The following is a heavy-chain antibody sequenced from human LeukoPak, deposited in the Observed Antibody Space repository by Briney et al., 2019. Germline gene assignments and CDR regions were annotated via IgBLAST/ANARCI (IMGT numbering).Heavy chain of an antibody. V-gene: IGHV4-34*01. D-gene: IGHD3-22*01. CDR2: ITHSGST. J-gene: IGHJ6*03. Sequence: SETLSLTCAVYGGSFSGYYWSWIRQPPGKGLEWIGEITHSGSTNYNPSLKSRVTISVDTSKNQFSLKLSSVTAADTAVYYCARAKDYYDSSGYYWGYYYYYYMDVWGKGTMVTVSS. CDR3: ARAKDYYDSSGYYWGYYYYYYMDV. CDR1: GGSFSGYY.